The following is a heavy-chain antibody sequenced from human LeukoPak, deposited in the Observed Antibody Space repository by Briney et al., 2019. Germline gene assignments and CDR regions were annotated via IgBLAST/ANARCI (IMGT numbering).Heavy chain of an antibody. D-gene: IGHD6-19*01. CDR1: GFTFSSYG. Sequence: GGSLRLSCVASGFTFSSYGMHGVRQAPGKGLEWVAVISYDGSNKYYADSVKGRFTISRDNSKNTLYLQMNSLRAEDTAVYYCAKDRGRYSSGWYVGDYYYYGMDVWGQGTTVTVSS. CDR2: ISYDGSNK. J-gene: IGHJ6*02. CDR3: AKDRGRYSSGWYVGDYYYYGMDV. V-gene: IGHV3-30*18.